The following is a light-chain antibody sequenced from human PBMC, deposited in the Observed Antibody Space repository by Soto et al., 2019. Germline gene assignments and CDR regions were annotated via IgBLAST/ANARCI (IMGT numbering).Light chain of an antibody. CDR3: ASYTSSDTGV. CDR1: ISDIGGYNF. V-gene: IGLV2-14*01. Sequence: QSALTQPASVSGSPGQSITISCTGTISDIGGYNFISWYQHHPGKAPKLVIYDVNNRPSGISYRFSGSKSGNTASLTISGLQAEDEADYYCASYTSSDTGVFGTGTKVTVL. CDR2: DVN. J-gene: IGLJ1*01.